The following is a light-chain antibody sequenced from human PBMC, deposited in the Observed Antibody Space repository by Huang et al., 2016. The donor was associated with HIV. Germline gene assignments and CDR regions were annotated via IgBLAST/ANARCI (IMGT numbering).Light chain of an antibody. CDR2: DAS. CDR3: QQRRNWPLT. J-gene: IGKJ4*01. V-gene: IGKV3-11*01. Sequence: DIVLIPSLATLSLSPGERATLPCRASQSVSSSLAWYQQKPGQAPRLLIFDASNRATGIPARFSGSGSGTDFPLAISSLEPADFAVYYCQQRRNWPLTFGGGTKVEIK. CDR1: QSVSSS.